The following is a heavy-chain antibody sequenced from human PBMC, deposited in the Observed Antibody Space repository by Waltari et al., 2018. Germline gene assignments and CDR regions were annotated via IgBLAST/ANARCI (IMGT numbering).Heavy chain of an antibody. V-gene: IGHV4-59*01. D-gene: IGHD3-10*01. CDR1: GGSISSYY. J-gene: IGHJ6*02. Sequence: QVQLQESGPGLVKPSETLSLTCTVSGGSISSYYWSWIRQPPGKGLEWIGYIYYSGSTNYNPSLKSRVTISVDTSKNQFSLKLSSVTAADTAVYYCARTMVRGVADGMDVWGQGTTVTVSS. CDR3: ARTMVRGVADGMDV. CDR2: IYYSGST.